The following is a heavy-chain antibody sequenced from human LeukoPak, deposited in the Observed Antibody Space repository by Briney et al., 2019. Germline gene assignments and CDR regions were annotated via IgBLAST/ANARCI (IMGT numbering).Heavy chain of an antibody. Sequence: SETLSLTCTVSGGAISSGSYYWSWIRQSAGKGLEWIGRIYTSGTTNSNPSLKSRVTMSLDTSKNQFSLKLSSVTAADTAVYYCARPRIQLWPNWYFDLWGRGTLVTVSS. V-gene: IGHV4-61*02. CDR3: ARPRIQLWPNWYFDL. D-gene: IGHD5-18*01. CDR2: IYTSGTT. CDR1: GGAISSGSYY. J-gene: IGHJ2*01.